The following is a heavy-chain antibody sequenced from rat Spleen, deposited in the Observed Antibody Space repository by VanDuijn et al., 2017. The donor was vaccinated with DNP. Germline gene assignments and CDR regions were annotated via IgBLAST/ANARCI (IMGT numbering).Heavy chain of an antibody. V-gene: IGHV5-7*01. CDR2: ISYDGSST. D-gene: IGHD1-5*01. CDR1: GFTFSDYY. Sequence: EVLLVESGGGLVQPGRSLKLSCAASGFTFSDYYMAWVRQAPKKGLEWVATISYDGSSTYYRDSVKGRFIISRNNAKSTLYLQMDSLRSEDTATYYCARSLRYNPPRWGQGTLVTVSS. CDR3: ARSLRYNPPR. J-gene: IGHJ3*01.